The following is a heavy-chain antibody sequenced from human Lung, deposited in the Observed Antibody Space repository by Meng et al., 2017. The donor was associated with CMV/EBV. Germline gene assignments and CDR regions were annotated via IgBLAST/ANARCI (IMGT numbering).Heavy chain of an antibody. J-gene: IGHJ4*02. CDR2: IYHSGST. CDR3: ARADKVRFDY. Sequence: QVQLQESGSGLVKPSGTLPLTCAVSGGSMSSTNWWSWVRQPPGKGLEWIGEIYHSGSTNYNPPLKSRASISVDKSKNQFSLKLSSVTAADTAVYYCARADKVRFDYWGQGTLVTVSS. V-gene: IGHV4-4*02. CDR1: GGSMSSTNW.